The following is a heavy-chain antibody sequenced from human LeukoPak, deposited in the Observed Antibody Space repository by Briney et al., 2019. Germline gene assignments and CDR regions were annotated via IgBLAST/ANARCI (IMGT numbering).Heavy chain of an antibody. D-gene: IGHD1-14*01. J-gene: IGHJ5*02. V-gene: IGHV7-4-1*02. Sequence: ASVKVSCKVSGYILSTKTINWMRQAPGQGPEWMGWISTSTGTPTYAQGFTGRFVFSLDTAVGTAFLQITNLQADDTAVYYCARGPGPLDLWGQGTLVTVSS. CDR1: GYILSTKT. CDR2: ISTSTGTP. CDR3: ARGPGPLDL.